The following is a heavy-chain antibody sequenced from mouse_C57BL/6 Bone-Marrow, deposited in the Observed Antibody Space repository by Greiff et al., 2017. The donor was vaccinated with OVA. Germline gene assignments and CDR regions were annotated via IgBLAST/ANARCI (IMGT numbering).Heavy chain of an antibody. CDR1: GYTFTSYS. V-gene: IGHV1-53*01. J-gene: IGHJ2*01. CDR3: ARIRAYYSRYYFDY. Sequence: QVQLQQSGTELVKPGASVKLSCKASGYTFTSYSMHWVKQRPGQGLEWIGYIYPSNGGTNYNEKFKSKATLTVDKSSSTAYMQLSSLTSEDSAVYYCARIRAYYSRYYFDYWGQGTTLTVSS. CDR2: IYPSNGGT. D-gene: IGHD2-5*01.